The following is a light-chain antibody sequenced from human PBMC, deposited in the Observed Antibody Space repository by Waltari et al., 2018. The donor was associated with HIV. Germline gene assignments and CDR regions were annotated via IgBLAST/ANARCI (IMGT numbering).Light chain of an antibody. Sequence: QSVLTQPPSVSGAPGQGVTLSCNGSSSHIGARSGVQWYQQLPGTAPKLLIFGNTNRPSGVPDRFSGSRSGTSASLAITGLQAEDEADYYCQSYDSSLSGSVFGGGTKLTVL. CDR1: SSHIGARSG. CDR3: QSYDSSLSGSV. V-gene: IGLV1-40*01. CDR2: GNT. J-gene: IGLJ2*01.